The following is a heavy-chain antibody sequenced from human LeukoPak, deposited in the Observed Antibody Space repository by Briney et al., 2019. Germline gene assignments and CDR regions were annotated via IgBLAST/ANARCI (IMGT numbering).Heavy chain of an antibody. D-gene: IGHD2-21*02. CDR3: ARDLAYCGGDCYSDY. J-gene: IGHJ4*02. V-gene: IGHV3-21*04. CDR1: GFTFSSYS. Sequence: KSGGSLRLSCAASGFTFSSYSMNWVRQAPGKGLEWVSSISSSSSYIYYADSVKGRFTISRDNAKNSLYLQMNSLRAEDTAVYYCARDLAYCGGDCYSDYWGQGTLVTVSS. CDR2: ISSSSSYI.